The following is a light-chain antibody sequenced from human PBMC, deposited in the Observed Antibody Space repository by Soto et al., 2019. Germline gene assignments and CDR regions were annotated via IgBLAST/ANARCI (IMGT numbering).Light chain of an antibody. J-gene: IGKJ4*01. CDR1: QSVSNW. CDR2: ASS. V-gene: IGKV1-39*01. Sequence: DIQMTQAPDSVSAFGGARCRIRGRASQSVSNWLDWYQQKTGNAPKRLIYASSRLQNGVPSRSRGTGSRPDFTLNITSLQPEDSATYFCQQTYTTPLTFGRGTRVE. CDR3: QQTYTTPLT.